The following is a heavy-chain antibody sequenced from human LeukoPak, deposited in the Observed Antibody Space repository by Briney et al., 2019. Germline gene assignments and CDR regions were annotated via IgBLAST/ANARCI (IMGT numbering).Heavy chain of an antibody. CDR1: GFSFSSYG. V-gene: IGHV3-23*01. D-gene: IGHD2-2*01. CDR3: AKARDLIEPAAFDY. Sequence: GGSLRLSCAASGFSFSSYGMSWVRQAPGKGLEWVSVISGRGGSTYYADSVKGRFTISRDNSKNTLYLQMNSLRAEDTAVYYCAKARDLIEPAAFDYWGQGTLVTVSS. J-gene: IGHJ4*02. CDR2: ISGRGGST.